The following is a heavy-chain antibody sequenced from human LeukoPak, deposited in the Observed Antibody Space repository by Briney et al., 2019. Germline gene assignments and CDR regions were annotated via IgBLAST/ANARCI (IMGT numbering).Heavy chain of an antibody. V-gene: IGHV3-30*18. CDR3: AKALRARSSPDY. CDR2: ISYNGSIT. J-gene: IGHJ4*02. D-gene: IGHD6-13*01. Sequence: PGGSLRLSCAASGFTFSSYGMHWVRQAPGKGLEWVAVISYNGSITYYSDSVKGRFTISRDNFRNALLLQMNSLRAEDTAVYFRAKALRARSSPDYWGQGTLVTVSS. CDR1: GFTFSSYG.